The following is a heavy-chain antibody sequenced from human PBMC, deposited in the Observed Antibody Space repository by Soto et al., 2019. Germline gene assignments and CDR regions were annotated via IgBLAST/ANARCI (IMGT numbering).Heavy chain of an antibody. J-gene: IGHJ4*02. Sequence: EVQLVESGGGLVEPGGSIRLSCVASGFTFTKAYMTWVRQAPGKGLEWVGRIKGSHAGGTTDYATSVKGRLTISRDDSKNTLYLQMHSLKTEDTSVYYCATGGGYPGSNFYGADWGQGTLVTVSS. CDR1: GFTFTKAY. CDR3: ATGGGYPGSNFYGAD. D-gene: IGHD1-26*01. CDR2: IKGSHAGGTT. V-gene: IGHV3-15*01.